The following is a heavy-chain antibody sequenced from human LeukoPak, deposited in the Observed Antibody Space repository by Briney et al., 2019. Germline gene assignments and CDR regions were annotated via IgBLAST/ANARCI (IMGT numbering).Heavy chain of an antibody. V-gene: IGHV5-51*01. J-gene: IGHJ6*02. CDR3: ARVPAAIRYYYYYGMDV. CDR1: GYSFTSYW. Sequence: PGESLKISCKGSGYSFTSYWIGWVRQMPGKGLEWMGIIYPGDSDTRYSPSFQGQVTISADKSISTAYLQWSSLKASDTAMYYCARVPAAIRYYYYYGMDVWGQGTTVTASS. D-gene: IGHD2-2*01. CDR2: IYPGDSDT.